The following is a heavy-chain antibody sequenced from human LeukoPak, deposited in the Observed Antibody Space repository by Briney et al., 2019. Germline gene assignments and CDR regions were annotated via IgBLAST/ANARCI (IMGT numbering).Heavy chain of an antibody. CDR1: GFMFRSFE. CDR3: ALLAVASDFDY. V-gene: IGHV3-48*03. CDR2: ISSGATTM. D-gene: IGHD6-19*01. Sequence: PGGSLRLSCAASGFMFRSFEMYWVRQAPGKGLEWIAYISSGATTMYYADSVKDRFTISRDDAKNSLFLQMKSLRAEDTAVYYCALLAVASDFDYWGQGALVTVSS. J-gene: IGHJ4*02.